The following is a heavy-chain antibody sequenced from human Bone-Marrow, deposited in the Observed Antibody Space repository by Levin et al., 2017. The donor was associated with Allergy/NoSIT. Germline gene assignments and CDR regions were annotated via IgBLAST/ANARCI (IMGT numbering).Heavy chain of an antibody. J-gene: IGHJ6*03. D-gene: IGHD3-10*01. Sequence: GESLKISCKASGYTFTSYSMNWVRQAPGQGLEWVGRINTNTGNPTYAQGFRGHFVFSLDTSVSTAYLQISSLKAEDTAVYYCARLTMLQGLTADDYYYYLDVWGKGTTVTVSS. CDR2: INTNTGNP. V-gene: IGHV7-4-1*02. CDR1: GYTFTSYS. CDR3: ARLTMLQGLTADDYYYYLDV.